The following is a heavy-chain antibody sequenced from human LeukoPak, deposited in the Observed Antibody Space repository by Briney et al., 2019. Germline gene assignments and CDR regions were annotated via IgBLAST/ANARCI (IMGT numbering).Heavy chain of an antibody. D-gene: IGHD4-17*01. V-gene: IGHV3-23*01. CDR1: EFTFSSHD. CDR3: ARRGESTSYGDYRFDY. CDR2: IFHIGTGT. Sequence: GGSLRLSCAASEFTFSSHDMRWVRQAPGKGLEWVSSIFHIGTGTYYADSVKGRFTISRDNSKNTLFLQMNSLRAEDTAVYYCARRGESTSYGDYRFDYWGQGTLVIVSS. J-gene: IGHJ4*02.